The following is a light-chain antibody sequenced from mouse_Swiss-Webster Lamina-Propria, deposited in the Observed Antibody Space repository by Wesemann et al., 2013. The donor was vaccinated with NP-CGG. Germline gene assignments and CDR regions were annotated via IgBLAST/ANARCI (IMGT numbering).Light chain of an antibody. CDR2: SAS. CDR3: QQYNSYPYT. J-gene: IGKJ2*01. Sequence: DIVMTQSQKFMSTSVGDRVSVTCKASQNVGTNVAWYQQKPGQSPKALIYSASYRYSGVPDRFTGSGSGTDFTLTISNVQSEDLADYFCQQYNSYPYTFGGGTKLEIK. CDR1: QNVGTN. V-gene: IGKV6-15*01.